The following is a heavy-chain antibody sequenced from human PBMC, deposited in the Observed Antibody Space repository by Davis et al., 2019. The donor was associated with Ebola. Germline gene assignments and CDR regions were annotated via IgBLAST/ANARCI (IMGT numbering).Heavy chain of an antibody. V-gene: IGHV1-3*01. D-gene: IGHD6-13*01. CDR1: GYTFTSYA. CDR3: ARDGPYSSSWYFDY. Sequence: ASVKVSCKASGYTFTSYAMHWVRQAPGQRLEWMGWINAGNGNTKYSQKFQGRVTITRDTSASTAYMELSSLRSDDTAVYYCARDGPYSSSWYFDYWGQGTLVTVSS. CDR2: INAGNGNT. J-gene: IGHJ4*02.